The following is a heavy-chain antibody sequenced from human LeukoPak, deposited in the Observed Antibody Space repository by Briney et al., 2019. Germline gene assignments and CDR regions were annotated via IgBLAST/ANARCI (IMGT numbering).Heavy chain of an antibody. Sequence: ASVKVSCKASGYTLTSYDINWVRQATGQGLEWMGWMNPNSGNTGYAQKFQGRVTMTRNTSISTAYMELSSLRSEDTAVYYCARDVEMATIWGFDYWGQGTLVTVSS. V-gene: IGHV1-8*01. J-gene: IGHJ4*02. CDR2: MNPNSGNT. CDR3: ARDVEMATIWGFDY. CDR1: GYTLTSYD. D-gene: IGHD5-24*01.